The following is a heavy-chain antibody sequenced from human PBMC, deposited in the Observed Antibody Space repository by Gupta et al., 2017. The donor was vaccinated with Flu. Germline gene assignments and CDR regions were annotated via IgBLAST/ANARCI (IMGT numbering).Heavy chain of an antibody. CDR2: IYYGGST. CDR3: ARRHKVLYGDWYFDL. Sequence: QSPGKGLEWIGSIYYGGSTYYNPSLKSRVTISVDTSKNQFSLKVTSVTAADTALYYCARRHKVLYGDWYFDLWGRGTLVTVSS. D-gene: IGHD2-2*02. J-gene: IGHJ2*01. V-gene: IGHV4-39*01.